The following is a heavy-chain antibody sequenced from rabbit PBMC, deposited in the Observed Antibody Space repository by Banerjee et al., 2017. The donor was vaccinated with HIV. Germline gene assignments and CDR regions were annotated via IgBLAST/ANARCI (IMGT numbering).Heavy chain of an antibody. CDR2: IDPVFGIT. CDR3: ARDGAGGSYFAL. J-gene: IGHJ4*01. CDR1: GFTLSSYY. V-gene: IGHV1S7*01. Sequence: QLKESGGGLVQTGGSLKLSCKASGFTLSSYYMNWVRQAPGKGLEWIGYIDPVFGITYYANWVNGRFSISRENAQNTVFLQMTSLTAADTATYFCARDGAGGSYFALRGPGTLVTVS. D-gene: IGHD8-1*01.